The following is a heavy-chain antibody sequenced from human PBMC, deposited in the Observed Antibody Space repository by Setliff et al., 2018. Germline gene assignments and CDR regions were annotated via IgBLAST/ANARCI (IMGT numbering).Heavy chain of an antibody. J-gene: IGHJ4*02. CDR3: ARDTLALGDITLFDY. CDR1: GFTFTDYL. CDR2: INLNTGNI. Sequence: PSVKVSCKASGFTFTDYLMNWMRQAPEQGLEWMGRINLNTGNIFYAQEFQGRVTLTRDTSISTAYMELTGLEYDDTAIYYCARDTLALGDITLFDYWGQGTLVTVSS. V-gene: IGHV1-2*02. D-gene: IGHD3-16*01.